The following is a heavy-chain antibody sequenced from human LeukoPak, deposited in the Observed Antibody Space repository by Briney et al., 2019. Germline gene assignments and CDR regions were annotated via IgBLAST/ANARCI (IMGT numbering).Heavy chain of an antibody. CDR2: IKRDGNEK. D-gene: IGHD3-10*01. CDR3: AKEGAYPIITYDS. CDR1: GFTFSRYW. J-gene: IGHJ5*01. Sequence: AGGSLRLSCAASGFTFSRYWMNWVRQAPGKGLEWVANIKRDGNEKNYVDSVKGRFSISRDNAKNSLYLQMDSLRDEDTAVYYCAKEGAYPIITYDSWGQGALVTVSS. V-gene: IGHV3-7*01.